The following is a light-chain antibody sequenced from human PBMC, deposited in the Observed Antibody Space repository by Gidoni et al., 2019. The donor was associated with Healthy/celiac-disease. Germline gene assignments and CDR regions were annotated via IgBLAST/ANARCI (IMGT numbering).Light chain of an antibody. CDR1: QSVSSSY. J-gene: IGKJ3*01. Sequence: EIVLTQSPGTLSLSPGERATLSCRASQSVSSSYLAWYQQKPGQPPRLLIYGASSRATGIPDRFSGSGSGTDFTLTISRLEPEDFAVYYCQQYGSSTGTFGPGTKVDIK. CDR2: GAS. V-gene: IGKV3-20*01. CDR3: QQYGSSTGT.